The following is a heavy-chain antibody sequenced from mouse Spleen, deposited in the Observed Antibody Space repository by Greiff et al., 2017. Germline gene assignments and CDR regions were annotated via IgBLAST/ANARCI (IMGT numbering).Heavy chain of an antibody. CDR3: ARDLGLRPRDGYFDV. CDR2: INYDGSST. D-gene: IGHD2-4*01. V-gene: IGHV5-16*01. Sequence: EVKLVESEGGLVPPGSSMKLSCTASGFTFSDYYMAWVRQVPEKGLEWVANINYDGSSTYYLDPLTSRFIISRDNAKNILYLQMSSLKSEDTATYYCARDLGLRPRDGYFDVWGTGTTVTVSS. CDR1: GFTFSDYY. J-gene: IGHJ1*03.